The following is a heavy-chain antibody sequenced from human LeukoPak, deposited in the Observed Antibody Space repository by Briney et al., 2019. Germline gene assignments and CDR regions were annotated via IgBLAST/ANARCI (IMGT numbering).Heavy chain of an antibody. D-gene: IGHD5-24*01. CDR3: ANYGYRGFFDY. CDR1: GGSISNNNCY. CDR2: IYYSGNT. Sequence: SETLSLTCSVCGGSISNNNCYWGWIRQPPGKGLEWIGSIYYSGNTYYNPSLKSRVTISVDTSKNQFSLTLTSVTAADTAVYYCANYGYRGFFDYWGQGTLVTVSS. V-gene: IGHV4-39*01. J-gene: IGHJ4*02.